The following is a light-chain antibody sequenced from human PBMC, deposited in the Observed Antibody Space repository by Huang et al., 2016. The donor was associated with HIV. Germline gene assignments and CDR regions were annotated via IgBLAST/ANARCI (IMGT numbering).Light chain of an antibody. Sequence: AIQLTQSPSSLSASVGDRVTITCRASPDITNDVGWYQQKPGKAPKLLISAASTLRSGVPSGFRGSGSGTDFTITISSLQPEYFATYFCLQDFTYPRTFGQGTRVEI. J-gene: IGKJ1*01. CDR3: LQDFTYPRT. V-gene: IGKV1-6*02. CDR2: AAS. CDR1: PDITND.